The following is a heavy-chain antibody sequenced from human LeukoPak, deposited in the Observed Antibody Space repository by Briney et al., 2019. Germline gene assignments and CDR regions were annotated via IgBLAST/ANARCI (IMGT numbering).Heavy chain of an antibody. CDR3: AKGPLIEVAGTTWDY. V-gene: IGHV3-7*03. CDR2: IKQDGSEK. J-gene: IGHJ4*02. Sequence: PGGSLRLSCAASGFTFSSYAMSWVRQAPGKGLEWVANIKQDGSEKYYVDSVKGRFTISKDNAKNSLYLQMNSLRAEDTAVYFCAKGPLIEVAGTTWDYWGQGTLVTVSS. D-gene: IGHD6-19*01. CDR1: GFTFSSYA.